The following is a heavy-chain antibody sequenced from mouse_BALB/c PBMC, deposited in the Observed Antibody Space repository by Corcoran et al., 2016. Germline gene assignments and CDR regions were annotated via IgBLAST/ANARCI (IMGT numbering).Heavy chain of an antibody. J-gene: IGHJ1*01. CDR2: IDPANGNT. CDR1: GCNIKDTY. V-gene: IGHV14-3*02. Sequence: EVQLQQSGAELVKPGASVKLSCTASGCNIKDTYMHWVKQRPKQGLEWIGRIDPANGNTKYDPKFQGKATLTADTSSNTAYLQLSSLTSEDTAVYYCARWDWYFDVGGAGTTVTVSS. CDR3: ARWDWYFDV.